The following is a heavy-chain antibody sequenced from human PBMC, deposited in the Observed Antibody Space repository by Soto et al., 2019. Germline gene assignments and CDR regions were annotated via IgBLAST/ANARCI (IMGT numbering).Heavy chain of an antibody. Sequence: SETLSLTCTVAGGSISSYYWRWIRQPPGKGLEWIGYIYYSGSTNYNPSLKSRVTISVDTSKNQFSLNLSSVTAADTAVYYWARVWGGVFEFWVKGTMVPVS. CDR1: GGSISSYY. D-gene: IGHD3-10*01. CDR2: IYYSGST. CDR3: ARVWGGVFEF. V-gene: IGHV4-59*01. J-gene: IGHJ3*01.